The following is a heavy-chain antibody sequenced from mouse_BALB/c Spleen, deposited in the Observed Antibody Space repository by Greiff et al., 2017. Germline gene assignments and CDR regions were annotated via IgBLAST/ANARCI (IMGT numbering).Heavy chain of an antibody. Sequence: VKLQESGPGLVQPSQSLSITCTASGFTLTSYGVHWVRQTPGKGLEWLGLIWSGGSTDYNAAFISRLSISKDNSKSQVFFKMNSLQANDTAIYYCARNEVRHGYYFDYWGQGTTLTVSS. V-gene: IGHV2-2*02. CDR2: IWSGGST. CDR3: ARNEVRHGYYFDY. D-gene: IGHD2-14*01. J-gene: IGHJ2*01. CDR1: GFTLTSYG.